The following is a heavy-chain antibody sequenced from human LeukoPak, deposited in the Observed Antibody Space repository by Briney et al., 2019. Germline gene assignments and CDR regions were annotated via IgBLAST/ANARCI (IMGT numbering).Heavy chain of an antibody. J-gene: IGHJ5*02. D-gene: IGHD3-3*01. CDR3: ARHEALRFLEWFP. CDR1: GYSITSGYY. CDR2: IYTSGST. V-gene: IGHV4-38-2*02. Sequence: SETLSLTCTVSGYSITSGYYWGWIRQPPGKGLEWIGRIYTSGSTNYNPSLKSRVTISVDTSKNQFSLKLSSVTAADTAVYYCARHEALRFLEWFPWGQGTLVTVSS.